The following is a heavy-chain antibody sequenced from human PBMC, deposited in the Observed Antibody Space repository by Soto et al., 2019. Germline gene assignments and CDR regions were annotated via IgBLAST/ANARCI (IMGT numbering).Heavy chain of an antibody. D-gene: IGHD2-21*01. CDR1: GGSISSGGYY. J-gene: IGHJ6*02. Sequence: QVQLQESGPGLVKPSQTLSLTCTVSGGSISSGGYYWSWIRQHPGKGLEWIGYIYYSGSTYYNPSLNSSVTISVDASKNQSSLKLSSVTAADTAVYYCAASCVGCGGFNYYGMDVWGQGTTVTVSS. CDR2: IYYSGST. V-gene: IGHV4-31*03. CDR3: AASCVGCGGFNYYGMDV.